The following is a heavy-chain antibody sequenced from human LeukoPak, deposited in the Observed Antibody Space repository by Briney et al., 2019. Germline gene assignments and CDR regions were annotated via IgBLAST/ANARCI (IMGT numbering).Heavy chain of an antibody. V-gene: IGHV3-7*04. Sequence: GGSLRLSCAASGFTFSDYWMSWVRQAPGKGLEWVANIKQDGSEKYYVDSVEGRFTISRDNAKNSLYLQVNSLRAEDTAVYYCVRGGANFDNSGQGTLVTVSS. D-gene: IGHD4/OR15-4a*01. J-gene: IGHJ4*02. CDR1: GFTFSDYW. CDR2: IKQDGSEK. CDR3: VRGGANFDN.